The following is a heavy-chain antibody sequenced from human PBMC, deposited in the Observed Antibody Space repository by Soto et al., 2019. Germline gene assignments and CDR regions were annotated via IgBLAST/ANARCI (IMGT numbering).Heavy chain of an antibody. CDR1: GGSFSGYY. CDR3: ARGRIAAAGYYYYYGMDV. Sequence: PSETLSLTCAVYGGSFSGYYWSWIRQPPGKGLEWIGEINHSGSTNYNPSLKSRVTISVDTSKNQFSLKLSSVTAADTAVYYCARGRIAAAGYYYYYGMDVWGQGTTVTVSS. CDR2: INHSGST. J-gene: IGHJ6*02. D-gene: IGHD6-13*01. V-gene: IGHV4-34*01.